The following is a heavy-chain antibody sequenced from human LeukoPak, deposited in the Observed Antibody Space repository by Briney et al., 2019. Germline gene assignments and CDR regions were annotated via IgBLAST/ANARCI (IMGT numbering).Heavy chain of an antibody. J-gene: IGHJ4*02. CDR1: GGSISSSSHY. CDR3: ARLTPVLEVDY. Sequence: SETLSLTCTVSGGSISSSSHYWGWLRQPPGKGLEWIGNIYYSGSTYYNSSLKSRVTISVDTSKNQFSLKLSSVTAADTAVYYCARLTPVLEVDYWGQGTLVTVSS. V-gene: IGHV4-39*01. CDR2: IYYSGST. D-gene: IGHD5-24*01.